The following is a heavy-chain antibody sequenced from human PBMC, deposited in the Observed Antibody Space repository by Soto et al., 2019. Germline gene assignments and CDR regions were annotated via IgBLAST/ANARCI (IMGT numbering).Heavy chain of an antibody. CDR3: ARGRQLLSPFDY. V-gene: IGHV1-2*04. CDR2: INPNSGGT. CDR1: GYTFTGYY. Sequence: ASVKVSCKASGYTFTGYYMHWVRQAPGQGLEWMGWINPNSGGTNYAQKFQGWVTMTRDTSISTAYMELSRLRSGDTAVYYCARGRQLLSPFDYWGQGTLVTLSS. J-gene: IGHJ4*02.